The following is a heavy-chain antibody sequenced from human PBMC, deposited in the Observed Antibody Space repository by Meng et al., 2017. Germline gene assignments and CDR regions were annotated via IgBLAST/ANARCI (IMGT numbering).Heavy chain of an antibody. J-gene: IGHJ5*02. CDR3: ASSSSGSYYWWFDP. CDR1: GYTFTGYY. V-gene: IGHV1-18*04. Sequence: QVQLVQSGAEVQKPGALVKVSCKASGYTFTGYYMHWVRQAPGQGLEWMGWISAYNGNTNYAQKLQGRVTMTTDTSTSTAYMELRSLRSDDTAVYYCASSSSGSYYWWFDPWGQGTLVTVSS. D-gene: IGHD1-26*01. CDR2: ISAYNGNT.